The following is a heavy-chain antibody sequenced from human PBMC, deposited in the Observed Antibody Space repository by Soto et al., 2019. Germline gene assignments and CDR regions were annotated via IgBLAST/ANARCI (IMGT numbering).Heavy chain of an antibody. CDR2: ISNNGSTI. CDR1: GFTFSDFY. CDR3: ARSFWSGYYPPPHYFDY. J-gene: IGHJ4*02. D-gene: IGHD3-3*01. V-gene: IGHV3-11*01. Sequence: QVQLVESGGGLVKPGGSLRLSCAASGFTFSDFYMSWIRQAPGKGLEWVSYISNNGSTIYYPDSVKGRFTISRDNAKNSLYLQMNSLRAEDTAVYYCARSFWSGYYPPPHYFDYWGQGTLVTVSS.